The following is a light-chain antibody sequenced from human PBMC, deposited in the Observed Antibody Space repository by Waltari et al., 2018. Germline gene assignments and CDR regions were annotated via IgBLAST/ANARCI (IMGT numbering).Light chain of an antibody. CDR3: QQYNRWPPIT. J-gene: IGKJ5*01. CDR2: EAS. CDR1: QSVTSN. Sequence: EVVMTQSPATLSVSPGERATLSCRASQSVTSNLAWYQQKPGQAPRLLIYEASTRATGISARCRGSGSGTQFTLTISSLQSEDSAVYYCQQYNRWPPITFGQGTRLEIK. V-gene: IGKV3-15*01.